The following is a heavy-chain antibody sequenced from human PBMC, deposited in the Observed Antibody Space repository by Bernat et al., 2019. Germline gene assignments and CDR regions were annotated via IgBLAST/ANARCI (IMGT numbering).Heavy chain of an antibody. V-gene: IGHV3-30*18. D-gene: IGHD5-24*01. CDR2: ISYDGSNK. Sequence: QVQLVESGGGVVQPGRSLRLSCAASGFTFSSYGMHWVRQAPGKGLEWVAVISYDGSNKYYADSVKGRFTISRDNSKNTLYLQMNSLRAEDTAVYYCAKDSSLVGWLQLSSWGQEPWSPSPQ. J-gene: IGHJ5*01. CDR1: GFTFSSYG. CDR3: AKDSSLVGWLQLSS.